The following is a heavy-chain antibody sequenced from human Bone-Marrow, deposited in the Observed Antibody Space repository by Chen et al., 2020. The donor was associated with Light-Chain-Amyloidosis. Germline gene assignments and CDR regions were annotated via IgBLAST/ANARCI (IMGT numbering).Heavy chain of an antibody. CDR3: ARRRDGYNFDY. Sequence: EVQLEQSGPEGKKPGESLKISCKGSGYTFPNYWIGWVLQIPVKGMEWMAVIYPDDSDARYSPSFEGQVTISADKSITTAYLQWRRLKASDTAMYYCARRRDGYNFDYWGQGTLVTVSS. CDR2: IYPDDSDA. J-gene: IGHJ4*02. V-gene: IGHV5-51*01. D-gene: IGHD5-12*01. CDR1: GYTFPNYW.